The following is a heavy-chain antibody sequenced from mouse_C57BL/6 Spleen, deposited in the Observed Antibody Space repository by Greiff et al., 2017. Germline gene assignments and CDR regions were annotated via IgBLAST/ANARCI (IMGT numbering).Heavy chain of an antibody. V-gene: IGHV1-76*01. CDR3: ARGVVASFDY. D-gene: IGHD1-1*01. J-gene: IGHJ2*01. Sequence: VQLQQSGAELVRPGASVKLSCKASGYTFTDYYINWVKQRPGQGLEWIARIYPGSGNTYYNEKFKGKATLTAEKSSSTAYMQLSSLTSEDSAVYFCARGVVASFDYWGQGTTLTVSS. CDR1: GYTFTDYY. CDR2: IYPGSGNT.